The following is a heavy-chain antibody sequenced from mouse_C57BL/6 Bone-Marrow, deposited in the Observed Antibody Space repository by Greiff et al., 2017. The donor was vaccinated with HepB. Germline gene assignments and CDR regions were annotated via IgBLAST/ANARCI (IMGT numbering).Heavy chain of an antibody. Sequence: EVKVVESGGDLVKPGGSLKLSCAASGFTFSSYGMSWVRQTPDKRLEWVATISSGGSYTYYPDSVKGRFTISRDNAKNTLYLQMSSLKSEDTAMYYCARSDGYSFAYWGPGTLVTVSA. CDR3: ARSDGYSFAY. D-gene: IGHD2-3*01. V-gene: IGHV5-6*01. CDR2: ISSGGSYT. J-gene: IGHJ3*01. CDR1: GFTFSSYG.